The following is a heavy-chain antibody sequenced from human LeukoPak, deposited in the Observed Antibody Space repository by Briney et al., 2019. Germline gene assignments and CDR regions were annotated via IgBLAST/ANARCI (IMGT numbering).Heavy chain of an antibody. CDR1: GFTSSSYA. D-gene: IGHD3-22*01. V-gene: IGHV3-23*01. J-gene: IGHJ6*03. Sequence: GGSLRLSCAAPGFTSSSYAMTWVRHAPGKGLEWVSGISGSGGSTYYADSVKGRFTISRDDSQNPLYLQMNSLRAEDTAVYYCARGSSGSTYYYMDVWGKGTTVTVSS. CDR2: ISGSGGST. CDR3: ARGSSGSTYYYMDV.